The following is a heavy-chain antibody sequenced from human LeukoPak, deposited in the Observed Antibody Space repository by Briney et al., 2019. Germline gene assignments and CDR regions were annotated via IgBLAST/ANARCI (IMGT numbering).Heavy chain of an antibody. V-gene: IGHV3-30-3*01. CDR1: EFSFSSHV. CDR3: ARDYYGSGSHATGMDV. J-gene: IGHJ6*02. CDR2: ISDDGSRK. Sequence: GGSLRLSCVASEFSFSSHVIHWVRQAPGQGLEWVAMISDDGSRKYHADSVKGRFSISRDNSKNTLFLQMNSLRVNDTAVYYCARDYYGSGSHATGMDVWGQGTTVTVSS. D-gene: IGHD3-10*01.